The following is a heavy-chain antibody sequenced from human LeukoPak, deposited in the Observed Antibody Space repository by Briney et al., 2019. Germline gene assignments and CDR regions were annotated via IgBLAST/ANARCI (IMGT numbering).Heavy chain of an antibody. Sequence: ASVKVSCKASGYTFTSYYMHWVRQAPGQGLEWMGIINPSGGSTSYAQKFQGRVTMTRDTSTSTVYMELSSLRSEDTAVYYCAARYCSTTSCFYDAFDIWGQGTMVTVSS. J-gene: IGHJ3*02. D-gene: IGHD2-2*01. V-gene: IGHV1-46*01. CDR2: INPSGGST. CDR3: AARYCSTTSCFYDAFDI. CDR1: GYTFTSYY.